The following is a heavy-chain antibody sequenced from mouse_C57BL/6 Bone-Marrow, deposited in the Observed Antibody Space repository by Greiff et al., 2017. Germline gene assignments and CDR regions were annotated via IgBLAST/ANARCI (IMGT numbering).Heavy chain of an antibody. CDR1: GYNFTSSG. J-gene: IGHJ4*01. CDR3: ARRGLLRPRDY. V-gene: IGHV1-81*01. Sequence: VQLQQSGAELARPGASVKLSCKASGYNFTSSGISWVKQRTGQGLEWIGEIYPRSGNTYYNEKFKGKATLTADKSSSTAYMELRSLTSEDSAVXFCARRGLLRPRDYRGQGTSATVFS. D-gene: IGHD1-2*01. CDR2: IYPRSGNT.